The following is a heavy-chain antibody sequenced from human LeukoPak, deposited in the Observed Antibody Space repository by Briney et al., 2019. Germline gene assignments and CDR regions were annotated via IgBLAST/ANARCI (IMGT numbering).Heavy chain of an antibody. D-gene: IGHD6-19*01. Sequence: PGGSLRLSCAASGFTFSSYGMHWVRQAPGKGLEWVAVISYDGSNKYYADSVKGRFPISRDNSKNTLYLQMNSLRAEDTAVYYCARVGYTSGWYRNWGQGTLVTVSS. V-gene: IGHV3-30*03. CDR1: GFTFSSYG. J-gene: IGHJ4*02. CDR2: ISYDGSNK. CDR3: ARVGYTSGWYRN.